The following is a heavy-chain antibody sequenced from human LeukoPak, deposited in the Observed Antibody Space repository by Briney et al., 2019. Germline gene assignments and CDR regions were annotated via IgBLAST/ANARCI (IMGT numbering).Heavy chain of an antibody. CDR1: GGSFSGYY. CDR3: ARATTGEYYYDSSGYYIDY. CDR2: INHSGST. D-gene: IGHD3-22*01. J-gene: IGHJ4*02. Sequence: SETLSLTRAVYGGSFSGYYWSWIRQPPGKGLEWIGEINHSGSTNYNPSLKSRVTISVDTSKNQFSLKLSPVTAADTAVYYCARATTGEYYYDSSGYYIDYWGQGTLVTVSS. V-gene: IGHV4-34*01.